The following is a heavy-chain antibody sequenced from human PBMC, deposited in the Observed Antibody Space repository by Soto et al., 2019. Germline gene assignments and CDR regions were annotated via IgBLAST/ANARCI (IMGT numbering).Heavy chain of an antibody. V-gene: IGHV1-69*13. J-gene: IGHJ6*02. CDR2: IIPMFGTA. D-gene: IGHD2-21*01. Sequence: SVKVSCKASQRTFTSYGLSWVRQAPGQGLEWLGTIIPMFGTANYAQRFQGRVTITADEFTSTAYMELSSLTSEDTAVYFCARTPSLFIVALCESTHYYGLDVCVQWTTVTVSS. CDR1: QRTFTSYG. CDR3: ARTPSLFIVALCESTHYYGLDV.